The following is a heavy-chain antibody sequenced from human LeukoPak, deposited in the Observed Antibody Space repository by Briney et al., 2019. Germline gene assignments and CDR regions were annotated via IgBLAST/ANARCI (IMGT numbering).Heavy chain of an antibody. CDR2: INPNSGGT. D-gene: IGHD4-23*01. CDR1: GYTFIGYY. J-gene: IGHJ6*02. Sequence: ASVKVSCKASGYTFIGYYMHWVRQAPGQGLEWMGRINPNSGGTNYAQKFQGRVTMTRDTSISTVYMELSRLRSDDTAVYYCARTVVTPYYYYGMDVWGQGTTVTVSS. CDR3: ARTVVTPYYYYGMDV. V-gene: IGHV1-2*06.